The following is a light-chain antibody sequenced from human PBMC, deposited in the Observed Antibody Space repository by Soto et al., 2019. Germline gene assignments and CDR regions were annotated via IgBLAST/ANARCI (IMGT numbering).Light chain of an antibody. CDR2: LNSDGSH. V-gene: IGLV4-69*01. CDR3: QTWGTGILV. CDR1: SGHSSYS. J-gene: IGLJ2*01. Sequence: QLVLTQSPSASASLGASVKLTCTLSSGHSSYSIAWHQQQPEKGPRYLMKLNSDGSHSKGGEIPDRFSGSSSGAERYLTISSLQSEDEADYYCQTWGTGILVFGGGTQLTVL.